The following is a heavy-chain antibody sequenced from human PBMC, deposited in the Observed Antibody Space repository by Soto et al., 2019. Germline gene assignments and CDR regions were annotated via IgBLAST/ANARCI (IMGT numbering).Heavy chain of an antibody. CDR3: TGHEPTGTNDY. CDR1: GFIFSDSA. D-gene: IGHD1-1*01. V-gene: IGHV3-73*01. CDR2: IRSKANSYTT. J-gene: IGHJ4*02. Sequence: PGGSLRLSCAASGFIFSDSAIHWVRQASGKGLEWVGRIRSKANSYTTEYAASVQGRFTISRDDSKNTAYLQMNRLKTEDTALYYCTGHEPTGTNDYWGQGTQVTVSS.